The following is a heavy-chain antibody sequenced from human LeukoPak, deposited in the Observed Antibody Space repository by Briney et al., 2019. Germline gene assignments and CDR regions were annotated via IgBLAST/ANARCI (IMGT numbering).Heavy chain of an antibody. J-gene: IGHJ4*02. D-gene: IGHD4-17*01. CDR2: INHSGST. Sequence: SETLSLTYAVYGGSFSGYYWSWIRQPPGKGLEWIGEINHSGSTNYNPSLKSRVTISVDTSKNQFSLKLSSVTAADTAVYYCARHSYGDYLDYWGQGTLVTVSS. CDR3: ARHSYGDYLDY. V-gene: IGHV4-34*01. CDR1: GGSFSGYY.